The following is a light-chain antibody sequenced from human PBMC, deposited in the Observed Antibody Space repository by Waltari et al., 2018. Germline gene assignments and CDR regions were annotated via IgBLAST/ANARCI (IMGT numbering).Light chain of an antibody. CDR1: QSVSRT. CDR3: QKYGRLPAT. V-gene: IGKV3-20*01. Sequence: EIVLTQSPGTLSLSPGERATLSCRASQSVSRTLAWYQQKPGQAPRLLIYDASTRATGIADRFSVSGSGTDFSLTISRLEPEDFAVYYCQKYGRLPATFGQGTKVEIK. CDR2: DAS. J-gene: IGKJ1*01.